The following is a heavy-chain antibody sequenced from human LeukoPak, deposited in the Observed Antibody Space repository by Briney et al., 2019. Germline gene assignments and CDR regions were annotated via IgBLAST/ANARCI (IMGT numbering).Heavy chain of an antibody. CDR1: GYSISSGYY. Sequence: SETLSLTCTVSGYSISSGYYWGWIRQPPGKGLEWIGSIYHSGSTYYNPSLKSRVTISVDTSKNQFSLKLSSVTAADTAVYYCARFSSGWYEGGGFVDYWGQGTQVTVSS. J-gene: IGHJ4*01. D-gene: IGHD6-19*01. CDR3: ARFSSGWYEGGGFVDY. CDR2: IYHSGST. V-gene: IGHV4-38-2*02.